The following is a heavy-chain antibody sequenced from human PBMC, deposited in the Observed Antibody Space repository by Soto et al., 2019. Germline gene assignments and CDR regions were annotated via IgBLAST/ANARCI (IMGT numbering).Heavy chain of an antibody. D-gene: IGHD6-19*01. V-gene: IGHV1-18*01. CDR3: AREKTISVAGHFDY. CDR1: GYTLTSYG. Sequence: ASVKVSCKASGYTLTSYGISWVRQAPGQGLEWMGWISAYNGNTNYAQKLQGRVTMTTDTSTSTAYMELRSLRSDDTAVYYCAREKTISVAGHFDYWGQGTLVTVSS. CDR2: ISAYNGNT. J-gene: IGHJ4*02.